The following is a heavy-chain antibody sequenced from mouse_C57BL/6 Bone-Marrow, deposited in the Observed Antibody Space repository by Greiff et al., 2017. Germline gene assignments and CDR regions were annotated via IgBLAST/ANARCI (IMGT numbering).Heavy chain of an antibody. CDR2: IYPGDGAT. D-gene: IGHD2-3*01. V-gene: IGHV1-80*01. Sequence: QVQLQQSGAELVKPGASVKISCKASGYAFSSYWMNWVKQRPGRGLEWIGQIYPGDGATNYNGKFKGKATLTADKSSSTAYMQLSSLTSEDSAVYFCARERGWLLRLAWCAYWGQGTLVTVSA. CDR1: GYAFSSYW. J-gene: IGHJ3*01. CDR3: ARERGWLLRLAWCAY.